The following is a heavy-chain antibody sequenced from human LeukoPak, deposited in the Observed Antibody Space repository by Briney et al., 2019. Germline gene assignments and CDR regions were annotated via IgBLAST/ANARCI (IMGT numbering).Heavy chain of an antibody. V-gene: IGHV1-18*01. D-gene: IGHD3-22*01. CDR3: AREGIEYYYDSSGYYLFDY. CDR1: GYTFTSYG. Sequence: ASVKVSCKASGYTFTSYGISWVRQAPGQGLEWMGWISAYNGNTNYAQKLQGRVTMTTDTSTSTAYMELRSLRSVDTAVYYCAREGIEYYYDSSGYYLFDYWGQGTLVTVSS. J-gene: IGHJ4*02. CDR2: ISAYNGNT.